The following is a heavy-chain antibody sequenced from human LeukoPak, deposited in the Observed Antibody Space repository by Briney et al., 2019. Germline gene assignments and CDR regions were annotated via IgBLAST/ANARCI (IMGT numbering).Heavy chain of an antibody. D-gene: IGHD3-22*01. Sequence: GGSLRLSCAASGFTFSDYYMSWIRQAPGKGLEWVAQVSSSGSTIYYTDSVKGRFTISRDNAKNSLYLQMNSLRAEDTAVYYCARKMIVDAFDIWGQGTMVTVSS. CDR2: VSSSGSTI. CDR3: ARKMIVDAFDI. CDR1: GFTFSDYY. J-gene: IGHJ3*02. V-gene: IGHV3-11*01.